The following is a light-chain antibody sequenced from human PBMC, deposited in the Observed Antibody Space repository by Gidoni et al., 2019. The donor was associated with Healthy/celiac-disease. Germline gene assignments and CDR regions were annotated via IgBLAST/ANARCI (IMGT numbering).Light chain of an antibody. J-gene: IGKJ1*01. CDR1: QGISSY. V-gene: IGKV1-8*01. Sequence: IRMTQSPSSFSASTGDRVTITCRASQGISSYLAWYQQKPGKAPKLLIYAASTLQSGVPSRFSGSGSVTDFTLTISCLQSEDFATYYCQQYYSYPPWTFGQGTKVEIK. CDR3: QQYYSYPPWT. CDR2: AAS.